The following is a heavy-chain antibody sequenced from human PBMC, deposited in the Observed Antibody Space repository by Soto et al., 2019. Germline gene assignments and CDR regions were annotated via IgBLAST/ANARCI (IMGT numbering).Heavy chain of an antibody. D-gene: IGHD2-2*01. CDR3: ARVSVSRTSSAKFDP. Sequence: ASVKVSCKASGYTFTSYGISWVRQAPGQGLEWMGWISAYNGNTNYAQKLQGRVTMTTDTSTSTAYMEPRSLRSDDTAVYYCARVSVSRTSSAKFDPWGQGTLVTVSS. CDR2: ISAYNGNT. V-gene: IGHV1-18*04. J-gene: IGHJ5*02. CDR1: GYTFTSYG.